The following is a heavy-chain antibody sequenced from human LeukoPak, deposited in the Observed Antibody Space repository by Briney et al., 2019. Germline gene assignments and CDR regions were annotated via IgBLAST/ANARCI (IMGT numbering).Heavy chain of an antibody. CDR1: GFTFSSYG. Sequence: PGRSLRLSCAASGFTFSSYGMHWVRQAPGKGLEWVAVISYDGSNKYYADSVKGRFTISRDNSKNTLYLQMNSLRAEDTAVYYRAKGSSVYTTHYYYYGMDVWGQGTTVTVSS. CDR3: AKGSSVYTTHYYYYGMDV. V-gene: IGHV3-30*18. J-gene: IGHJ6*02. D-gene: IGHD5/OR15-5a*01. CDR2: ISYDGSNK.